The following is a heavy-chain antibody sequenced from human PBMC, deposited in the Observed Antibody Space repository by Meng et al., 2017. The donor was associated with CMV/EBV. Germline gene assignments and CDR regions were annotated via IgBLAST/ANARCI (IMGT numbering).Heavy chain of an antibody. CDR3: ARGVGGWFDP. J-gene: IGHJ5*02. D-gene: IGHD1-26*01. CDR2: INHSGST. CDR1: GGYFSGYY. Sequence: QVQLEQWVAVLLKPSEPPSLTGVVYGGYFSGYYWRGIRQPPGKGLEWIGEINHSGSTNYTPSLKSRVTISVDTSKNQFSLKLSSVTAADTAVYYCARGVGGWFDPWGQGTLVTVSS. V-gene: IGHV4-34*01.